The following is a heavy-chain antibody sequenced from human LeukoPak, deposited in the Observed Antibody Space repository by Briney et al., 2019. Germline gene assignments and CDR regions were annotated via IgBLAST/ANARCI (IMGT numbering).Heavy chain of an antibody. CDR2: INHSGST. Sequence: SETQSLTCAVYGGSFSGYYWSWIRQPPGKGLEWIGEINHSGSTNYNPSLKSRVTISVDTSKNQFSLKLSSVTAADTAVYYCARHTLFVVGATTGFDYWGQGTLVTVSS. CDR3: ARHTLFVVGATTGFDY. V-gene: IGHV4-34*01. J-gene: IGHJ4*02. D-gene: IGHD1-26*01. CDR1: GGSFSGYY.